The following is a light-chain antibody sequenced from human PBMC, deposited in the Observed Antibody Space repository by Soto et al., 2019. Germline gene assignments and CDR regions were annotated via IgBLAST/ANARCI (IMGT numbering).Light chain of an antibody. J-gene: IGKJ1*01. V-gene: IGKV3-20*01. CDR2: GAS. CDR1: QSVSSSY. Sequence: ESVLTQSPGTLSLSPGERATLACRGSQSVSSSYLAWYQQKPGQAPRLIIYGASNRATGIPDRFSGSGSGTDFTLTISRLEPEDFAVYYCQQLGAFGQGTRWRSN. CDR3: QQLGA.